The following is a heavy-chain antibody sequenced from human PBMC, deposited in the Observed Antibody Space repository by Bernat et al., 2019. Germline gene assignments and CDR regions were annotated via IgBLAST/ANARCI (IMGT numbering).Heavy chain of an antibody. Sequence: QVQLQESGPGLVKPSETLSLTCTVSGGSISSYYWSWIRQPPGKGLEWIGYIHYSGSTNYNPSLKSRVTISVDTSKNQFSLKLSSVTAAVTAVYYCARDRKGLYYFDYWGQGTLVTVSS. CDR1: GGSISSYY. V-gene: IGHV4-59*01. CDR2: IHYSGST. CDR3: ARDRKGLYYFDY. J-gene: IGHJ4*02.